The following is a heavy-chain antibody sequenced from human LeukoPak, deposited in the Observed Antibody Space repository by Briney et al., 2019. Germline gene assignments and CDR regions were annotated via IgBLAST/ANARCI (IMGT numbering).Heavy chain of an antibody. Sequence: GASVTVSCKPSGYSFSAYGIHWLRQAPGQGLEWVGWVSPSNGNTHYAQRVQGRVSMTADTPTSTASMELRSLRSVDTAVYYCARSPGRYSGYNWYFDYWGQATLVTVSS. CDR3: ARSPGRYSGYNWYFDY. J-gene: IGHJ4*02. CDR2: VSPSNGNT. V-gene: IGHV1-18*04. CDR1: GYSFSAYG. D-gene: IGHD5-12*01.